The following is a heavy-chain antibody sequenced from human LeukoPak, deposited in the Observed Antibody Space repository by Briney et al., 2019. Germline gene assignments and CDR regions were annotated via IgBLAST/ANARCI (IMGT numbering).Heavy chain of an antibody. V-gene: IGHV3-9*01. Sequence: SLRLSCAASGFTFDDDAMHWVRQAPGKGLEWVSGISWNSGSIGYADSVKCRFTISRDNAKNSLYLQMNSLRAEDTALYYCAKDVGTAMVLYYFDCWGQGTLVTVSS. CDR3: AKDVGTAMVLYYFDC. D-gene: IGHD5-18*01. CDR2: ISWNSGSI. J-gene: IGHJ4*02. CDR1: GFTFDDDA.